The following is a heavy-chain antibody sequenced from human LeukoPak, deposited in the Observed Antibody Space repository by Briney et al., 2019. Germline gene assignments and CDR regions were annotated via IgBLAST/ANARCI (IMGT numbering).Heavy chain of an antibody. CDR2: INPAGSET. CDR3: ARFGYVAAVDV. CDR1: GFSFSAYW. V-gene: IGHV3-7*01. D-gene: IGHD2-15*01. Sequence: GGSLRLSCAASGFSFSAYWMTWVRQAPGTGLEWVANINPAGSETYYVDPVKGRFRISRDNAKNLVYLQMNSLRAEDTAVYHCARFGYVAAVDVWGQGTPVTVSS. J-gene: IGHJ4*02.